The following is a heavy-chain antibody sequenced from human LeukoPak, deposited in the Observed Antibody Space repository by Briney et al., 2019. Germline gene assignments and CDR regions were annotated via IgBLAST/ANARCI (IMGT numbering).Heavy chain of an antibody. Sequence: PSETLSLTCTVSGGSISSYYWSWIRQPAGKGLEWIGRIYASGSTNYNLSLKSRVTMSVDTSKSQFSLKLISVTAADTAVYYCARDPRGIVGANHNWFDPWGQGTLVAVSS. CDR2: IYASGST. CDR1: GGSISSYY. V-gene: IGHV4-4*07. J-gene: IGHJ5*02. CDR3: ARDPRGIVGANHNWFDP. D-gene: IGHD1-26*01.